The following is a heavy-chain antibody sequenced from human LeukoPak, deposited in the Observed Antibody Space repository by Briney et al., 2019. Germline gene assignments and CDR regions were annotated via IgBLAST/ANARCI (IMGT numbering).Heavy chain of an antibody. Sequence: SQTLSLTCTVSGGSISSSSYYWGWIRQPPGKGLEWIGSIYYSGSTYYNPSLKSRVTISVDTSKNQFSLKLSSVTAADTAVYYCARDSLSDYDILTGYRDYWGQGTLVTVSS. CDR3: ARDSLSDYDILTGYRDY. CDR2: IYYSGST. J-gene: IGHJ4*02. D-gene: IGHD3-9*01. CDR1: GGSISSSSYY. V-gene: IGHV4-39*07.